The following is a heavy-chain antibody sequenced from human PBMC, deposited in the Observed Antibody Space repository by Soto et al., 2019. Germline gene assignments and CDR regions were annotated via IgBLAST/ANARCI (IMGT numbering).Heavy chain of an antibody. CDR2: ISYDGSNK. D-gene: IGHD3-9*01. Sequence: GGSLRLSCAASGFTFSSYGMHWVRQAPGKGLEWVAVISYDGSNKYYADSVKGRFTISRDNSKNTLYLQMNSLRAEDTAVYYCAKIRYFDWLELTFDYWGQGTLVTVSS. J-gene: IGHJ4*02. V-gene: IGHV3-30*18. CDR3: AKIRYFDWLELTFDY. CDR1: GFTFSSYG.